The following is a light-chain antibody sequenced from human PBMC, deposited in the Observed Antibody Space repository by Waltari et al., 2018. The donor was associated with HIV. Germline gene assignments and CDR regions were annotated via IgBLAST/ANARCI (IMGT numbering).Light chain of an antibody. CDR1: SSNIGTNT. J-gene: IGLJ2*01. Sequence: QSVLTQPPSASGTLGQGVTISCFGSSSNIGTNTVNWYQHLPGAAPKRIIFRNHQRPSGVPDRCSGSQSCTSAFLTITGLLPGDEATYYCAAWDASLHVVFGGGTQLTVL. V-gene: IGLV1-44*01. CDR3: AAWDASLHVV. CDR2: RNH.